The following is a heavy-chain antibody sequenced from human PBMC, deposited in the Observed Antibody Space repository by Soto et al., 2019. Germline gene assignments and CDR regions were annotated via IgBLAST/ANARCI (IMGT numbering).Heavy chain of an antibody. J-gene: IGHJ6*02. V-gene: IGHV1-69*12. Sequence: QVQLVQSGAEVKKPGSSVKVSCKASGGTFSSYAISWVRQAPGQGLEWMGGIIPIFGTANYAQKFQGRVTITADESTGTAYMELSSLRSEDTAVYYCARDRMPRRIAAAATYGMAVWGQGTTVTVSS. CDR3: ARDRMPRRIAAAATYGMAV. CDR1: GGTFSSYA. CDR2: IIPIFGTA. D-gene: IGHD6-13*01.